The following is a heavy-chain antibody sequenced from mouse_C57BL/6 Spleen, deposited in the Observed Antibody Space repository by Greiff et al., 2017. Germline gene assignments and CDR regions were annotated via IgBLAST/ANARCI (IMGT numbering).Heavy chain of an antibody. Sequence: EVQLVESEGGLVQPGSSMKLSCTASGFTFSDYYMAWVRQVPEKGLEWVANINYDGSSTYYLDSLKSRFIISRDNAKNILYLQMSSLKSEDTATYYCARHGNFYFDYWGQGTTLTVSS. CDR2: INYDGSST. V-gene: IGHV5-16*01. J-gene: IGHJ2*01. CDR1: GFTFSDYY. D-gene: IGHD2-1*01. CDR3: ARHGNFYFDY.